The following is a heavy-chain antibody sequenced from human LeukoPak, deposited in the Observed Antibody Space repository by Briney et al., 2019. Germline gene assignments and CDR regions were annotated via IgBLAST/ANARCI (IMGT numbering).Heavy chain of an antibody. CDR1: GFTFSSYS. CDR3: ARDPRGGPIYYDSSVLGEDY. J-gene: IGHJ4*02. V-gene: IGHV3-21*01. CDR2: ISSSSSYI. D-gene: IGHD3-22*01. Sequence: GGSLRLSCAASGFTFSSYSMNWVRQAPGKGLEWVSSISSSSSYIYCADSVKGRFTISRDNAKNSLYLQMNSLRAEDTAVYYCARDPRGGPIYYDSSVLGEDYWGQGTLVTVSS.